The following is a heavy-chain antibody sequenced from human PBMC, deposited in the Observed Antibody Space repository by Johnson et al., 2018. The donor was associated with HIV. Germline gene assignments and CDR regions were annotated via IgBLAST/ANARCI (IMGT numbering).Heavy chain of an antibody. CDR1: GFTFRSYA. CDR3: AKSSRVATTFDAFDI. J-gene: IGHJ3*02. V-gene: IGHV3-30*18. Sequence: QVQLVESGGGVVQPGRSLRISCAASGFTFRSYAMHWVRQAPGKGLEWVAVISYDGSNKYYADSVKGRFTISRDNSKNTLYLQMKSLRAEDTAVYYCAKSSRVATTFDAFDIWGQGTMVTVSS. D-gene: IGHD2-15*01. CDR2: ISYDGSNK.